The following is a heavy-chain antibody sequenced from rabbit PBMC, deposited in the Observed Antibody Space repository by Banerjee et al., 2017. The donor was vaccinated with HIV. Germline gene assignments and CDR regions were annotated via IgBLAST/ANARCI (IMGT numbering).Heavy chain of an antibody. V-gene: IGHV1S45*01. CDR1: GFSLSNWV. J-gene: IGHJ4*01. Sequence: QQQLVESEGGLVQPEGSLTLTCTVSGFSLSNWVMRWVRQAPGKGLEWIGCMIVGGDYSTYASWAKGRFTISKTSSTTVTLQMTSLTAADTATYFCARRYAVNGDYNLWGPGTLVTVS. CDR2: MIVGGDYST. D-gene: IGHD8-1*01. CDR3: ARRYAVNGDYNL.